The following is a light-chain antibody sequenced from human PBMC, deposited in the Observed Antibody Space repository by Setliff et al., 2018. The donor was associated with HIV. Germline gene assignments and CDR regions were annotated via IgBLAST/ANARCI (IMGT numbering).Light chain of an antibody. J-gene: IGLJ1*01. Sequence: ALAQPASVSGSPGQSITISCTGTSSDVGTYNYVSWYQQHPGKAPKLMIYDVSKRPSGVSDRFSGSKSGNTASLTISGLQAEDEADYYCTSYTSSDIYVFATGTKGTVL. CDR2: DVS. V-gene: IGLV2-14*03. CDR1: SSDVGTYNY. CDR3: TSYTSSDIYV.